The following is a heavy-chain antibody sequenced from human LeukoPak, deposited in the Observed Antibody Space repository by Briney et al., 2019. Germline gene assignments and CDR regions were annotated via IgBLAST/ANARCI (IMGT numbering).Heavy chain of an antibody. CDR2: ISGSGGST. J-gene: IGHJ4*02. CDR3: AKARVAGTGSYYFDY. CDR1: GFTFSSYA. D-gene: IGHD6-19*01. Sequence: PGGSLRLSCAASGFTFSSYAMSWVRQAPGKGPEWVSAISGSGGSTYYADSVKGRFTISRDNSKNTLYLQMNSLRAEDTAAYYCAKARVAGTGSYYFDYWGQGTLVTVSS. V-gene: IGHV3-23*01.